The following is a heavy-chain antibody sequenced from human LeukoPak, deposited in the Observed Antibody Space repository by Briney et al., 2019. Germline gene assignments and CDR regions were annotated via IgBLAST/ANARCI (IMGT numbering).Heavy chain of an antibody. CDR1: GFTVSSNY. Sequence: PGGSLRLSCAASGFTVSSNYMSWVRQAPGKGLEWVSVIYSGGSTYYADSVKGRFTISRDNSKNTLYLQMNSLRAEDTAVYYCAIMGEGGIAAAAKEDYWGQGTLVTVPS. CDR2: IYSGGST. J-gene: IGHJ4*02. D-gene: IGHD6-13*01. CDR3: AIMGEGGIAAAAKEDY. V-gene: IGHV3-66*01.